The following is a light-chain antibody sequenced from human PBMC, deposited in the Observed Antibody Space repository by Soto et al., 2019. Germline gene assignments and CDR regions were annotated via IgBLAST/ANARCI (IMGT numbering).Light chain of an antibody. CDR2: DAS. V-gene: IGKV1-13*02. Sequence: AIQLPQSPSSLSASVGDRVTITCRASQGISSALAWYQQKPGKAPKLLIYDASSLESGVPSRFSGSGSGTDFTLTISSLQPEDFQPYYCQQFNSYLRTFGGGTKVEIK. CDR3: QQFNSYLRT. CDR1: QGISSA. J-gene: IGKJ4*01.